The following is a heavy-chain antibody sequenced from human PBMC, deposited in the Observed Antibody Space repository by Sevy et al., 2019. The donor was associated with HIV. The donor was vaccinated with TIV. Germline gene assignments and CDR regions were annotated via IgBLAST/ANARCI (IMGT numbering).Heavy chain of an antibody. CDR1: GFTFSSFG. V-gene: IGHV3-30*18. Sequence: GGCLRLSCAASGFTFSSFGMHWVRQAPGKGLEWVAVISYDGSDKYYANSVKDRLTISRDNSKNTLYLQMNSLRAEDTAVYHCAKRTRVGEGMDVWGQGTTVHVSS. J-gene: IGHJ6*02. CDR2: ISYDGSDK. D-gene: IGHD2-15*01. CDR3: AKRTRVGEGMDV.